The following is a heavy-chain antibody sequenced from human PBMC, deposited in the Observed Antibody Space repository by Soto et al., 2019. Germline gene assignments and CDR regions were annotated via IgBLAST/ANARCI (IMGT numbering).Heavy chain of an antibody. V-gene: IGHV3-23*01. CDR2: ISGDGTTT. J-gene: IGHJ4*02. CDR3: VKLVCADCYSALDS. CDR1: GFTFRSHA. Sequence: EVQLLESGGGLVQPGGSLRLSCAASGFTFRSHAMTWVRQAPGKGLEWVSSISGDGTTTFYADSVKGRFTISRDIFRNTLYLHMNSLSVEDTALYSCVKLVCADCYSALDSWGQGTLVTVSS. D-gene: IGHD2-21*02.